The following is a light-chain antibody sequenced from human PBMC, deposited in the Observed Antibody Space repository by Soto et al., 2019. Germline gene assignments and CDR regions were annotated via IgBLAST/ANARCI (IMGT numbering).Light chain of an antibody. J-gene: IGKJ1*01. CDR3: QQYNNWPRT. CDR1: QSVDSN. V-gene: IGKV3-15*01. CDR2: GAS. Sequence: ILMTHSPATLSVSPGEMATLSFRASQSVDSNLAWYQQKPGQAPRLLIFGASTRATGIPARFSGSGSGTEFTLTISSLKSEDFAIYYCQQYNNWPRTFGQGTKVDIK.